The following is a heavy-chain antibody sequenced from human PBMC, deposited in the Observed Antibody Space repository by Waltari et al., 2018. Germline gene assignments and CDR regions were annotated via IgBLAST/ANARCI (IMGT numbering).Heavy chain of an antibody. D-gene: IGHD1-26*01. V-gene: IGHV3-7*01. Sequence: EVQLVESGGGLVQPGGSLRLSCSASGFTFSSYWMSLFRQAPGKGLEWVANIKQDGSEKYYVDSVKGRFTISRDNAKNSLYLQMNSLRAEDTAVYYCARVLWDGSILAPFDYWGQGTLVTVSS. J-gene: IGHJ4*02. CDR1: GFTFSSYW. CDR3: ARVLWDGSILAPFDY. CDR2: IKQDGSEK.